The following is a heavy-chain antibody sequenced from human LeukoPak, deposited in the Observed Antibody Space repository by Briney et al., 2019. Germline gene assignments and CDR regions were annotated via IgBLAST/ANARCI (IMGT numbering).Heavy chain of an antibody. CDR3: AKVGYCSSTSRPIHYYYGMDV. Sequence: GGSLRLSCAASGFTFSSYAMSWVRQAPGKGLEWVSAISGSGGSTYYADSVKGRFTISRDNSKNTLYLQMNSLRAEDTAVYYCAKVGYCSSTSRPIHYYYGMDVWGQGTTVTVSS. D-gene: IGHD2-2*01. V-gene: IGHV3-23*01. J-gene: IGHJ6*02. CDR2: ISGSGGST. CDR1: GFTFSSYA.